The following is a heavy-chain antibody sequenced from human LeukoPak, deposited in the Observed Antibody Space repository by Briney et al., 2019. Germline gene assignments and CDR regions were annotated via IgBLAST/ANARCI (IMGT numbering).Heavy chain of an antibody. J-gene: IGHJ5*02. CDR3: AKHVIFGVDKQFDP. Sequence: GGSLRLSCAATGFTFGGYAMSWVRQTPGEGLQWVSTISGDSAYTYYADSVMGRFTISRGNSKNTVFLQMNSLRVEDTAVYYCAKHVIFGVDKQFDPWGQGTLVTVST. D-gene: IGHD3-3*01. V-gene: IGHV3-23*01. CDR2: ISGDSAYT. CDR1: GFTFGGYA.